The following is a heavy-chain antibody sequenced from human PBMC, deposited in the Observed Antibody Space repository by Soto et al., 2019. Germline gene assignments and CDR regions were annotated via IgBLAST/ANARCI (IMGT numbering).Heavy chain of an antibody. Sequence: QITLKESGPTLVKPTQTLTLTCTFSGFSLSTTGVGVGWIRQPPGKALEWLALIYWDDDKRYRPSLESRLTITKDTSRQQPVRTMTNMPPVNTPTYLCAHRGILCRDGSCYSHPFDCWGQGTLVTVSS. CDR3: AHRGILCRDGSCYSHPFDC. CDR1: GFSLSTTGVG. J-gene: IGHJ4*02. V-gene: IGHV2-5*02. CDR2: IYWDDDK. D-gene: IGHD2-15*01.